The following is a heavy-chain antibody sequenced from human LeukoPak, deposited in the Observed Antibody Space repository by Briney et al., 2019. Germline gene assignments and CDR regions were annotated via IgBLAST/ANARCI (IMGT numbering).Heavy chain of an antibody. CDR3: ARTYCRGGSCHFDY. D-gene: IGHD2-15*01. V-gene: IGHV4-39*07. Sequence: PSESLSLTCTVSGGSISSSSYYWGWLRQPPGKGLEWIGSIYYSGSTYYNPSLKSRVTISVDTSKNQISLKLSSVTAADTAVYYCARTYCRGGSCHFDYWGQGTLVTVSS. CDR2: IYYSGST. CDR1: GGSISSSSYY. J-gene: IGHJ4*02.